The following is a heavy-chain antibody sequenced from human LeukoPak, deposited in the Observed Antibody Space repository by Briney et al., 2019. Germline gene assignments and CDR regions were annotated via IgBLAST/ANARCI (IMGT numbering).Heavy chain of an antibody. CDR1: GYTLTELS. CDR2: FDPEDGET. J-gene: IGHJ5*02. CDR3: ATHRIYCTNGVCYAWFDP. Sequence: ASVKVSCKVSGYTLTELSMHWVRHAPGKGLEWMGGFDPEDGETIYAQKFQGRVTMTEDTSPDTAYIELSSLRSQDTPVYYCATHRIYCTNGVCYAWFDPWGQGTLVTVSS. D-gene: IGHD2-8*01. V-gene: IGHV1-24*01.